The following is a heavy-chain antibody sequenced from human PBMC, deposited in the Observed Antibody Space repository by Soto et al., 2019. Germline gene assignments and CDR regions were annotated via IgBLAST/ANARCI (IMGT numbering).Heavy chain of an antibody. CDR1: GGSFTDYY. CDR2: INHSASS. CDR3: ARVEYDSSGLYSWAPLGFDV. J-gene: IGHJ6*02. D-gene: IGHD3-22*01. Sequence: QVQLRQWGAGLLKPSETLVLTCAVSGGSFTDYYWGWIRQSPGKGLEWIGEINHSASSTYNPSLASRVTILVDTAKKQFSLRLTSVTAADTAMYYCARVEYDSSGLYSWAPLGFDVWGQGTTVTVSS. V-gene: IGHV4-34*01.